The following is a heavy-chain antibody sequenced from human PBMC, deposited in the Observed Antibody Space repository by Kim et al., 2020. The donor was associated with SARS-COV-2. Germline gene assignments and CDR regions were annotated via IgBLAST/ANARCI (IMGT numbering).Heavy chain of an antibody. CDR2: INAGNGNT. J-gene: IGHJ4*02. CDR1: GYTFTSYA. V-gene: IGHV1-3*01. CDR3: ARDSELLWFGELTPFDY. Sequence: ASVKVSCKASGYTFTSYAMHWVRQAPGQRLEWMGWINAGNGNTKYSQKFQGRVTITRDTSASTAYMELSSLRSEDTAVYYCARDSELLWFGELTPFDYWGQGTLVTVSS. D-gene: IGHD3-10*01.